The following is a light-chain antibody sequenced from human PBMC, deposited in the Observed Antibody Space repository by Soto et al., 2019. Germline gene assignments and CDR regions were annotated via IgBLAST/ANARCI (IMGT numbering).Light chain of an antibody. CDR3: QQYGSSRT. V-gene: IGKV3-20*01. CDR2: GAS. Sequence: EIVLTQSPGTLSFSPGERATLSCRASQSVSSSYLAWYQQKPGQAPRLLIYGASSRATGIPDRFSGSGSGKDFTLTISRLEPEDFAVYYCQQYGSSRTFGQGTKVEIK. J-gene: IGKJ1*01. CDR1: QSVSSSY.